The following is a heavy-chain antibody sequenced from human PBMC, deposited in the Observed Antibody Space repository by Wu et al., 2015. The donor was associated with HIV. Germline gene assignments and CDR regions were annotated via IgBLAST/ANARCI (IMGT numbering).Heavy chain of an antibody. D-gene: IGHD6-19*01. CDR3: ASPRSPGFSSAWPTYFDY. CDR2: IIPLFGTT. Sequence: QVQLVQSGAEVKRPGSSVKISCKASGNTFNAINWVRQAPGQGLEWMGGIIPLFGTTEYAQIFQGGVTITTDESTSTAYMRLSSLRSEDTAVYYCASPRSPGFSSAWPTYFDYWGHGTLVTVSS. J-gene: IGHJ4*01. CDR1: GNTFNA. V-gene: IGHV1-69*05.